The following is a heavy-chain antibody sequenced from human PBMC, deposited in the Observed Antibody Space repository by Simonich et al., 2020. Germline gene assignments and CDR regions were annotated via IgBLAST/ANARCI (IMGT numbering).Heavy chain of an antibody. CDR3: ARVRSSSWYWFDP. J-gene: IGHJ5*02. CDR2: INPNRGGT. V-gene: IGHV1-2*06. Sequence: QVQLVQSGAEVKKPGASVKVSCKASGYTFTGYYMHWVRQAPGQGLEWMGRINPNRGGTNYAQKFQGRVTMTRDTSISTAYMELSRLRSDDTAVYYCARVRSSSWYWFDPWGQGTLVTVSS. CDR1: GYTFTGYY. D-gene: IGHD6-13*01.